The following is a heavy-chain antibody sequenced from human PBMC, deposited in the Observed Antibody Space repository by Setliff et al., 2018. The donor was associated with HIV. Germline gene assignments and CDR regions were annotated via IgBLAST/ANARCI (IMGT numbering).Heavy chain of an antibody. Sequence: SETLSLTCTVSGLSMSYNYWTWIRQHPGKGLEWIGYMYHSGSTNYNPSLKSRVTISVDTSKNQFSLKLSSVTAADTAVYYCARPSAGGGYNYWYFDLWGRGTLVTVSS. CDR1: GLSMSYNY. V-gene: IGHV4-59*08. J-gene: IGHJ2*01. D-gene: IGHD5-12*01. CDR2: MYHSGST. CDR3: ARPSAGGGYNYWYFDL.